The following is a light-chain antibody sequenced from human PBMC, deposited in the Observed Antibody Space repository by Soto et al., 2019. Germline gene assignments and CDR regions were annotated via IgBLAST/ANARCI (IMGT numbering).Light chain of an antibody. Sequence: EIVLTQSPATLSLSPGERATLSCRASQSVSSSYLAWYQQKPGQAPRLLIYGASSRATGIPDRFSGSGSGTDFTLTISRLEPEDFAVYYCQQYGSSPPTFGQGTRLE. V-gene: IGKV3-20*01. CDR2: GAS. CDR1: QSVSSSY. J-gene: IGKJ5*01. CDR3: QQYGSSPPT.